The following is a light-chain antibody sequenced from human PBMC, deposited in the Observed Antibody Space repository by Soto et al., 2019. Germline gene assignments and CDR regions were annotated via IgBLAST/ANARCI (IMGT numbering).Light chain of an antibody. CDR2: GAS. J-gene: IGKJ1*01. CDR1: QSVSSNY. V-gene: IGKV3-20*01. Sequence: ESVLTQSPGTLSLSPGERATLSCRASQSVSSNYLAWYQQKPGQAPRLLIYGASTRATGIPDRFSGSGSGTDFTLTISRLEPEDSAVYYCEQYGSSPTWMIVQGTKVDIK. CDR3: EQYGSSPTWM.